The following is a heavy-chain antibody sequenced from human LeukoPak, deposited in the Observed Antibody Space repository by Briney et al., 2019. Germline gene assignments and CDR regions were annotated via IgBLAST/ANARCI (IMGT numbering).Heavy chain of an antibody. CDR3: ASMARIWFGESWYNWFDP. CDR1: GYTFTSYG. D-gene: IGHD3-10*01. V-gene: IGHV1-18*01. CDR2: ISAHTGTT. J-gene: IGHJ5*02. Sequence: GASVKVSCKASGYTFTSYGISWVRQAPGQGLEWMGWISAHTGTTNYAQKLQGRVTMTIDTSTSTAFMELRSLRSDDTAVDYCASMARIWFGESWYNWFDPWGQGTLVTVSS.